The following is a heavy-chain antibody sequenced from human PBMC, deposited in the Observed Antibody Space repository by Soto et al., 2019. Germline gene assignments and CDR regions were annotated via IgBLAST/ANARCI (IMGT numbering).Heavy chain of an antibody. CDR2: IYYSGST. D-gene: IGHD3-22*01. V-gene: IGHV4-39*07. Sequence: PSETLSLTCTVSGGSISSSSYYWGWVRQPPGKGLERIGSIYYSGSTNYNPSLKSRVTISVDTSKNQFSLKLSSVTAADTAVYYCARGRGITMIAYGMDVWGQGTTVTVSS. CDR1: GGSISSSSYY. CDR3: ARGRGITMIAYGMDV. J-gene: IGHJ6*02.